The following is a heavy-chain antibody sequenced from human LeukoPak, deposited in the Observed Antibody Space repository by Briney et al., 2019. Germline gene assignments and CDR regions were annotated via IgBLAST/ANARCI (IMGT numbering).Heavy chain of an antibody. V-gene: IGHV4-34*01. CDR1: GGSFSGYY. Sequence: SGTLSLTCAVYGGSFSGYYWSWIRQPPGKGLEWIGEINHSGSTNYNPSLKSRVTISVDTSKNQFSLKLSSVTAADTAVYYCANKYYDILTGHRDAFDIWGQGTMVTVSS. CDR2: INHSGST. J-gene: IGHJ3*02. D-gene: IGHD3-9*01. CDR3: ANKYYDILTGHRDAFDI.